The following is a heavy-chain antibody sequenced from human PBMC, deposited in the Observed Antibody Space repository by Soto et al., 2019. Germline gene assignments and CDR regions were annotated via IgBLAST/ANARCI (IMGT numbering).Heavy chain of an antibody. Sequence: GASVKVSCKASGYTFTSYDINWVRQATGQGLEWMGWMNPNNGNTGYAQKFQGRVTMTTNTSISTAYMELRSLRSDDTAVYYCARAPDTIFGVVITSHWFDPWGQGTLVTVSS. V-gene: IGHV1-8*01. J-gene: IGHJ5*02. D-gene: IGHD3-3*01. CDR2: MNPNNGNT. CDR1: GYTFTSYD. CDR3: ARAPDTIFGVVITSHWFDP.